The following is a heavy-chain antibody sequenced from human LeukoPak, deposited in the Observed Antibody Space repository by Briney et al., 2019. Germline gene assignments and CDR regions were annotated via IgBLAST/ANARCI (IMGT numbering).Heavy chain of an antibody. J-gene: IGHJ4*02. CDR3: ARVRSYPDY. CDR2: INHSGST. CDR1: GESFSGYY. Sequence: SETLSLTCAVYGESFSGYYWSWIRQPPGKGLEWIGEINHSGSTNYNPSLKSRVTISVDTSKNQFSLKLSSVTAADTAVYYCARVRSYPDYWGQGTLVTVSS. V-gene: IGHV4-34*01.